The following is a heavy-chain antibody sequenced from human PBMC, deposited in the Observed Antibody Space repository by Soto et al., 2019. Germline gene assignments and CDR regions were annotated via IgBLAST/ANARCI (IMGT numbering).Heavy chain of an antibody. Sequence: GGSLRLSCAASGFTFDDYAMHWVRQAPGKGLEWVSGISWNSGSIGYADSVKGRFTISRDNAKNSLYLQMNSLRAEDTALYYCAKDRGGVPAAYYYYYYMDVWGKGTTVTVSS. CDR1: GFTFDDYA. D-gene: IGHD2-2*01. CDR3: AKDRGGVPAAYYYYYYMDV. V-gene: IGHV3-9*01. CDR2: ISWNSGSI. J-gene: IGHJ6*03.